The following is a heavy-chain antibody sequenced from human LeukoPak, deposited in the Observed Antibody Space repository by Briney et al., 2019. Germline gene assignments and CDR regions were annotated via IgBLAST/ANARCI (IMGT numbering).Heavy chain of an antibody. D-gene: IGHD4-17*01. CDR2: ISYDGSNK. CDR3: AKPPVTTGWLSDY. J-gene: IGHJ4*02. Sequence: GGSLRLSCAASGFTFSSYAMHWVRQAPGKGLEWVAVISYDGSNKYYADSVKGRFTISRDNSKNTLYLQMNSLRAEDTAVYYCAKPPVTTGWLSDYWGQGTLVTVSS. V-gene: IGHV3-30-3*02. CDR1: GFTFSSYA.